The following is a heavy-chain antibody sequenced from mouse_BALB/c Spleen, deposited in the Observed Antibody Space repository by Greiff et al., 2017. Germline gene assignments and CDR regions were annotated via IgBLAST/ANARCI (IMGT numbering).Heavy chain of an antibody. J-gene: IGHJ2*01. D-gene: IGHD4-1*01. CDR2: INSNGGST. CDR1: GFTFSSYG. Sequence: EVKVVESGGGLVQPGGSLKLSCAASGFTFSSYGMSWVRQTPDKRLELVATINSNGGSTYYPDSVKGRFTISRDNAKNTLYLQMSSLKSEDTAMYYCARDRANWDYFDYWGQGTTLTVSS. V-gene: IGHV5-6-3*01. CDR3: ARDRANWDYFDY.